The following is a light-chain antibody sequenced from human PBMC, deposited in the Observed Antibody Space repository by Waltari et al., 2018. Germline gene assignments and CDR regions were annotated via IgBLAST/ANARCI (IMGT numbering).Light chain of an antibody. CDR2: AAS. V-gene: IGKV1-39*01. Sequence: DIQMTQSPSSLSASVGDTVTISCRASQTIDVYLNWYQQQPGKAPNLLIYAASTLLLGVPSRFSGFGSETEFTLTITGLQPEDFATYYCQQSLDSPYTFGQGTRLEI. J-gene: IGKJ2*01. CDR3: QQSLDSPYT. CDR1: QTIDVY.